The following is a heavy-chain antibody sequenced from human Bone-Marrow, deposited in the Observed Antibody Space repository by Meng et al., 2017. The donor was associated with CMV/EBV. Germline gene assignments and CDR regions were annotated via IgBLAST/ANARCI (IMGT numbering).Heavy chain of an antibody. CDR3: SRVLLPHYCSSTSCYRPYYYYYGMDV. V-gene: IGHV3-7*01. J-gene: IGHJ6*02. CDR2: IKQDGSEK. D-gene: IGHD2-2*02. CDR1: GFIFSSYW. Sequence: AGSLRLSCAASGFIFSSYWMSWVRQAPGKWLEWVGNIKQDGSEKYYVDSVKGRFTIPRDNAKNSPYLQMNGLRAEDTAVYDCSRVLLPHYCSSTSCYRPYYYYYGMDVWGQGTTVTVSS.